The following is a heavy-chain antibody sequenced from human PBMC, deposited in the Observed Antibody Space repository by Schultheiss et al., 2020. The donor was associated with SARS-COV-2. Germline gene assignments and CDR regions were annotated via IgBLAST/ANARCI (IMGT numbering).Heavy chain of an antibody. CDR3: AREPSLRGYSGSPYGMDV. CDR1: GFTFSSYG. V-gene: IGHV3-33*01. J-gene: IGHJ6*02. D-gene: IGHD5-12*01. Sequence: GGSLRLSCAASGFTFSSYGMHWVRQAPGKGLEWVAVIWYDGSNKYYADSVKGRFTISRDNSKNTLYLQMNSLRAEDTAVYYCAREPSLRGYSGSPYGMDVWGQGTTVTVSS. CDR2: IWYDGSNK.